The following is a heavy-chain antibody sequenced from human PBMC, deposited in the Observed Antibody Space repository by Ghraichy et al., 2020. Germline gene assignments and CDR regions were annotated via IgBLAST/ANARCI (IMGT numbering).Heavy chain of an antibody. CDR2: IYSGGST. CDR3: ARSLGSPYYYYMDV. D-gene: IGHD1-26*01. CDR1: GFTVSSNY. Sequence: GESLIISCAASGFTVSSNYMSWVRQAPGKGLEWVSVIYSGGSTYYADSVKGRFTISRDNSKNTLYLQMNSLRAEDTAVYYCARSLGSPYYYYMDVCGKGTTVTVSS. V-gene: IGHV3-53*01. J-gene: IGHJ6*03.